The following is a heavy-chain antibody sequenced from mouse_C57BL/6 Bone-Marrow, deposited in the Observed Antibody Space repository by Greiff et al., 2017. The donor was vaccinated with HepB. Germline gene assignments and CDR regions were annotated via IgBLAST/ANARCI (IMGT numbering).Heavy chain of an antibody. CDR3: ARHAYYSGFAY. V-gene: IGHV5-6*01. J-gene: IGHJ3*01. Sequence: EVQLVESGGDLVKPGGSLKLSCAASGFTFSSYGMSWVRQTPDKRLEWVATISSGGSYTYYPDSVKGRFTISRANAKNTLYLQMSSLKSENTAMYYCARHAYYSGFAYWGQGTLVTVSA. CDR2: ISSGGSYT. CDR1: GFTFSSYG. D-gene: IGHD2-12*01.